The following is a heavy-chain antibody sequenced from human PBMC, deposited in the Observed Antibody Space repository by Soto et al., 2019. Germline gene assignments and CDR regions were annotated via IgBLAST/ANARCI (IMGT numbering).Heavy chain of an antibody. D-gene: IGHD1-20*01. CDR1: EFTFDKYY. Sequence: TGGSLRLSCAASEFTFDKYYMTWVRQAPGKGPEWVANIKPDGSEQYYVDSVKGRFTISRDNANNSLYLQMNSLRAEDTAVYFCARGNWNYYYGFDFLGQGTTVTVSS. CDR2: IKPDGSEQ. J-gene: IGHJ6*02. CDR3: ARGNWNYYYGFDF. V-gene: IGHV3-7*01.